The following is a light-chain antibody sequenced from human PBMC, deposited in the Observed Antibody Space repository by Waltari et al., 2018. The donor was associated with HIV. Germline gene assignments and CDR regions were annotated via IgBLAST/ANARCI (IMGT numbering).Light chain of an antibody. V-gene: IGLV3-21*02. CDR1: NLGSNS. CDR2: DDS. J-gene: IGLJ1*01. CDR3: QVWDSTTDHFDV. Sequence: SYVLTQPPSVPVAPGQTARLTCGGNNLGSNSAHWYQQKPGQAPMLVVYDDSDRPSGIPERFSGSNSGNTATLTISSVDAGDEADYYCQVWDSTTDHFDVFGTGTKVTVL.